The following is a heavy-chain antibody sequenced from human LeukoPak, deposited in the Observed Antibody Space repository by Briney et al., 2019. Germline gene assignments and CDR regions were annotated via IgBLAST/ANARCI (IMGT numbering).Heavy chain of an antibody. CDR2: INSDGSST. V-gene: IGHV3-74*01. J-gene: IGHJ4*02. CDR3: ARGLRLRHRLRLDATYYFDY. CDR1: GFTFSSYW. Sequence: GGSLRLSCAASGFTFSSYWMHWVRQAPGKGLVWVSRINSDGSSTSNADSVKGRFTISRDNAKNTLYLQMNSLRAEDTAVYYCARGLRLRHRLRLDATYYFDYWGQGTLVTVSS. D-gene: IGHD4-17*01.